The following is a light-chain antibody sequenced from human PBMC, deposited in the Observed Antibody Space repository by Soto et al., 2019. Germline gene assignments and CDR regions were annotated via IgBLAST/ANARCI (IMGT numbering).Light chain of an antibody. Sequence: EIVMTQSPATLSVSPGERATLSCRASQSVSSNLAWYQQKPGRAPRLLIYGASTRATGIPARFSGRGSGTEFTLTISSLQSEDFAVYYCLQYNNGPAYTFGQGTKLEIK. J-gene: IGKJ2*01. CDR1: QSVSSN. CDR3: LQYNNGPAYT. V-gene: IGKV3-15*01. CDR2: GAS.